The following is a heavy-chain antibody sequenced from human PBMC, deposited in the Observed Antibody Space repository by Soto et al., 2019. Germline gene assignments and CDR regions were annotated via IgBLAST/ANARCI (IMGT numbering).Heavy chain of an antibody. V-gene: IGHV1-8*01. CDR3: ARVVSVGLLGELFPLDY. J-gene: IGHJ4*02. D-gene: IGHD3-16*01. CDR2: MNPSSGNT. Sequence: ASVKVSCKASGYTFTSYDINWVRQATGQGLEWMGWMNPSSGNTGYAQKFQGRVTMTRNTSISTPYMELSSLRSEDTAVYYCARVVSVGLLGELFPLDYWGQGTLVTVSS. CDR1: GYTFTSYD.